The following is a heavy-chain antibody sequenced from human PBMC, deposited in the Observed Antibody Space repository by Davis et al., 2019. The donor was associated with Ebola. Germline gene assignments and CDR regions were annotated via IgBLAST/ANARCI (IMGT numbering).Heavy chain of an antibody. CDR3: ARGQLRNWYFDL. Sequence: PGGSLRLSCAASGFTFSSYGMHWVRQAPGKGLEWVAVIWYDGSNKYYADSVKGRFTISRDNSKNTLYLQMNSLRAEDTAVYYCARGQLRNWYFDLWGRGTLVTVSS. V-gene: IGHV3-33*01. CDR2: IWYDGSNK. CDR1: GFTFSSYG. D-gene: IGHD6-6*01. J-gene: IGHJ2*01.